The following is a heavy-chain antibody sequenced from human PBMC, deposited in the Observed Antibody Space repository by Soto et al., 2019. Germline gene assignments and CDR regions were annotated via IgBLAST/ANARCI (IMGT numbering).Heavy chain of an antibody. CDR3: ARLGSGSYYWDYFDY. V-gene: IGHV4-39*01. D-gene: IGHD1-26*01. CDR2: IYYSGST. CDR1: GGSISSSSYY. J-gene: IGHJ4*02. Sequence: QLQLQESGPGLVKPSETLSLTCTVSGGSISSSSYYWGWIRQPPGKGLEWIGSIYYSGSTYYNPSLKSRVTISVDTSKNQVSLKRSSVTAADTAVYYCARLGSGSYYWDYFDYWGQGTLVTVSS.